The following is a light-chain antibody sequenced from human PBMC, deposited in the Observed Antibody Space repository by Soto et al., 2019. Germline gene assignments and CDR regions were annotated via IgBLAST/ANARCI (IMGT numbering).Light chain of an antibody. CDR1: SSDVGGYNY. Sequence: QSALTQPPSASGSPGQSVTISCTGTSSDVGGYNYVSWYQQHPGKAPKLMIYEVSKRPSGVPDRISGSKSGNTASLTVSGLQAEDEADYYCSSYAGSNNVVFGGVTKLTVL. CDR2: EVS. CDR3: SSYAGSNNVV. J-gene: IGLJ2*01. V-gene: IGLV2-8*01.